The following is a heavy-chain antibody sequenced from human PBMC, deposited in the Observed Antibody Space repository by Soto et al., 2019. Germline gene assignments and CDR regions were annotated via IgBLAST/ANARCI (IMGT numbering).Heavy chain of an antibody. D-gene: IGHD3-10*01. J-gene: IGHJ6*02. CDR3: ARGGWGSHQSV. V-gene: IGHV3-74*01. CDR1: GFTFSSYW. CDR2: INSDGSST. Sequence: GGSLRLSCAASGFTFSSYWMHWVRQAPGKGLVWVSRINSDGSSTSYADSVKGRFTISRDNAKNTVFLQMNSLRAEDTAVYKCARGGWGSHQSVWGQGTTVTVSS.